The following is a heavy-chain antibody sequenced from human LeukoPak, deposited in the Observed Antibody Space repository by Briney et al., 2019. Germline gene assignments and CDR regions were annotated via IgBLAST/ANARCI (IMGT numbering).Heavy chain of an antibody. CDR3: ARHFAYSSSSYFDY. D-gene: IGHD6-6*01. V-gene: IGHV4-59*08. CDR2: IYYTGSA. CDR1: GGSVSNYY. Sequence: SETLSLTCSVSGGSVSNYYWSWIRQPPGKGLEWIGYIYYTGSANYNPSLKSRVTMFEDKSKNQFSLRLYSVTVADTAVYYCARHFAYSSSSYFDYWGQGSLVTVSS. J-gene: IGHJ4*02.